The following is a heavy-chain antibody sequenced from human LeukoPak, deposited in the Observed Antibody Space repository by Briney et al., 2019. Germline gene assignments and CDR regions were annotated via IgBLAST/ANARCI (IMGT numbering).Heavy chain of an antibody. CDR1: GYTFTSYG. J-gene: IGHJ4*02. CDR2: ISAYNWNT. D-gene: IGHD1-26*01. V-gene: IGHV1-18*01. CDR3: ARDRSGSYFQ. Sequence: ASVNVSCKASGYTFTSYGISWVRQAPGQGRDWMGWISAYNWNTNYAQKLQGRVTMTTDTSTSTAYMEVRSLRSDDTAVYYCARDRSGSYFQWGQGTLVTVSS.